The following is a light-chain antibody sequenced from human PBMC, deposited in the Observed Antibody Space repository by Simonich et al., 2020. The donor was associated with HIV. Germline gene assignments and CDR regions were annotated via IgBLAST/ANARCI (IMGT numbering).Light chain of an antibody. CDR3: QQYYGSPS. J-gene: IGKJ3*01. CDR1: QTFLYSSNNKNY. Sequence: DIVMTQSPDSLAVSLGERATINCKSSQTFLYSSNNKNYLAWYQQKPGQPPKLLIYWASTRESGVPDRFSGSGSGTDFTLTISSLQAEDVAVYYCQQYYGSPSFGPGTKVDIK. V-gene: IGKV4-1*01. CDR2: WAS.